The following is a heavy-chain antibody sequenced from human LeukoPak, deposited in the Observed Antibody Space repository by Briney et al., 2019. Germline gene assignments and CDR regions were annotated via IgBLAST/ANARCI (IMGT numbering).Heavy chain of an antibody. D-gene: IGHD3-16*02. CDR1: GFTFSNYA. CDR3: AKGDGSFVMDY. V-gene: IGHV3-30-3*01. CDR2: ISDDGNNK. Sequence: PERSLRLSCAASGFTFSNYAMHWVRPAPGKGLEWVTIISDDGNNKYYADSVQGRFTISRDNSKNTLYLQMNSLRVEDTAVYCCAKGDGSFVMDYWGQGTLVTVSS. J-gene: IGHJ4*02.